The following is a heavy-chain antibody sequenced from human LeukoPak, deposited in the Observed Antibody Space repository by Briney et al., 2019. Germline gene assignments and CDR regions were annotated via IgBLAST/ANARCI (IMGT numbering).Heavy chain of an antibody. CDR1: GGSISSYY. J-gene: IGHJ3*02. V-gene: IGHV4-34*01. Sequence: SETLSLTCTVSGGSISSYYWSWIRQPPGKGLEWIGEINHSGSTNYNPSLKSRVTISVDTSKNQFSLKLSSVTAADTAVYYCARPGSATVVTLAFDIWGQGTMVTVSS. CDR2: INHSGST. D-gene: IGHD4-23*01. CDR3: ARPGSATVVTLAFDI.